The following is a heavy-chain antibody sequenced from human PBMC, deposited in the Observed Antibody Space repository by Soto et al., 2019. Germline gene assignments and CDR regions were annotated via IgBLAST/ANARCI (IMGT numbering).Heavy chain of an antibody. CDR2: IYHTGST. J-gene: IGHJ5*02. Sequence: QVQLQESGPGLVKPSGTLSLTCAVSNGSITNDNWWSWVRQSPGKGLEWIGDIYHTGSTNYNPSLKSRVIISVDKARNHCSRRLSSVTAAYTALYYCARIWGALANIAGWFGLWGHGTLVTVSS. CDR3: ARIWGALANIAGWFGL. V-gene: IGHV4-4*02. CDR1: NGSITNDNW. D-gene: IGHD3-16*01.